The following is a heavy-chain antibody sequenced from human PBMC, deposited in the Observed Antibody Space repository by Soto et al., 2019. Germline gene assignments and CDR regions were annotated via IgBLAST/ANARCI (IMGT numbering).Heavy chain of an antibody. CDR2: IDPSDSFT. Sequence: GEALKISCRGSGYRFSDYWINWVRQVPGKGLEWMGKIDPSDSFTTYSPSFQGRVTISVDKSINTAFLRWTGLKSSDTAMYYCANLDVTFGSVDVFDRWDQGTMVTVSS. J-gene: IGHJ3*02. D-gene: IGHD3-3*01. CDR1: GYRFSDYW. V-gene: IGHV5-10-1*04. CDR3: ANLDVTFGSVDVFDR.